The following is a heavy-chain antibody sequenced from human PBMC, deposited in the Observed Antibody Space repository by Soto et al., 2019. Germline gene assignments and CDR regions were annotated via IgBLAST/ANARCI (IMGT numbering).Heavy chain of an antibody. D-gene: IGHD3-3*01. CDR3: ARASERYRITIFGVVISRFRWFDP. V-gene: IGHV4-30-4*01. CDR2: IYYSGST. CDR1: GGSISSGDYY. Sequence: PSETLSLTCTVSGGSISSGDYYWSWIRQPPGKGLEWIGYIYYSGSTYYNPSLKSRVTISVDTSKNQFSLRLSSVTAADTAVYYCARASERYRITIFGVVISRFRWFDPWGQGTLVTVSS. J-gene: IGHJ5*02.